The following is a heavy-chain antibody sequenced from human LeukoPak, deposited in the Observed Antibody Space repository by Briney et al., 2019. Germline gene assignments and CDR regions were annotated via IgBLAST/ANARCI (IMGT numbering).Heavy chain of an antibody. J-gene: IGHJ6*03. V-gene: IGHV3-13*01. D-gene: IGHD1-1*01. CDR1: GFTFSSFD. CDR2: IGAASDT. CDR3: ARGPPRGKYYYMDV. Sequence: GGSLRLSCAASGFTFSSFDMHWVRQPTGQGLEWVSTIGAASDTYYPGSVEGRFTLSRDNAKNSLYLQMNSLTAGDMAVYYCARGPPRGKYYYMDVWGKGTTVTVSS.